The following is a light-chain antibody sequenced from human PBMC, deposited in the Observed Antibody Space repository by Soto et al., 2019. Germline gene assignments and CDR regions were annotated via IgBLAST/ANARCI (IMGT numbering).Light chain of an antibody. CDR2: KAS. CDR3: QQYNSYPYT. V-gene: IGKV1-5*03. Sequence: DIPMTQSPSTLSASVGDRVTITYRASQSISSWLAWYQQKPGKAPKLVIYKASSLESGVPSRFSGSGSGTEFTLTISSLQPDDFATYYCQQYNSYPYTFGQGTKLEIK. CDR1: QSISSW. J-gene: IGKJ2*01.